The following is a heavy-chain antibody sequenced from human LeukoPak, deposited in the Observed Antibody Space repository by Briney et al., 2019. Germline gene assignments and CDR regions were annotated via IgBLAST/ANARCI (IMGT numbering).Heavy chain of an antibody. V-gene: IGHV3-48*02. CDR2: ISSTGSRI. CDR1: RFSFSLYN. D-gene: IGHD3-10*01. J-gene: IGHJ6*02. CDR3: ARDYEGKVWFGHKDV. Sequence: PGGSLRLSCAASRFSFSLYNMNWVRQAPGKGLEWVSYISSTGSRIYYADSVKGRFTISRDNAKNLLYLQMSSLRDEDTAVYYCARDYEGKVWFGHKDVWGQGTTVTVSS.